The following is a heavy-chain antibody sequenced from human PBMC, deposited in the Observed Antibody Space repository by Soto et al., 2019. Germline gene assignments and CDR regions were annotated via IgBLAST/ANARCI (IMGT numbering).Heavy chain of an antibody. CDR1: GFTFSSYA. Sequence: GGSLRLSCAASGFTFSSYAMHWVRQAPGKGLGWVAVISYDGSNKYYADSVKGRFTISRDNSKNTLYLQMNSLRAEDTAVYYCAREAYSSGWYFPYYYYYGMDVWGQGTTVTVSS. V-gene: IGHV3-30-3*01. D-gene: IGHD6-19*01. CDR2: ISYDGSNK. J-gene: IGHJ6*02. CDR3: AREAYSSGWYFPYYYYYGMDV.